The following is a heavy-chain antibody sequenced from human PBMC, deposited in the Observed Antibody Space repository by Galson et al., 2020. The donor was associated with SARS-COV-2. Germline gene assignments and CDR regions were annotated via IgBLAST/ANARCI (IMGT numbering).Heavy chain of an antibody. V-gene: IGHV1-46*01. CDR3: ARVIRSHYYYYYGMDV. Sequence: ASAKVSCKASAYTFTSYYMHWVRQAPGQGLEWMGIINPNGGSTSYAQKFQGRVTMTRDTSTSTVYMELSSLRSEDTAVYYCARVIRSHYYYYYGMDVWSEGTTVTVSS. CDR1: AYTFTSYY. CDR2: INPNGGST. J-gene: IGHJ6*04. D-gene: IGHD3-16*02.